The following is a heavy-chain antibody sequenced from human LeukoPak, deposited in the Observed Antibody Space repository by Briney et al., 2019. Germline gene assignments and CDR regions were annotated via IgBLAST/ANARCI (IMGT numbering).Heavy chain of an antibody. V-gene: IGHV3-21*01. CDR3: AREVVVIIKDAFDI. J-gene: IGHJ3*02. CDR2: ISASSSYI. Sequence: PGGSLRLSCAASGFTFNTYTINWVRQAPGKGLEWVSSISASSSYIYYADSVKGRFTISRDNAKNSLYLEMNSLRAEDTAVYYCAREVVVIIKDAFDIWGQGTMVTVSS. D-gene: IGHD3-22*01. CDR1: GFTFNTYT.